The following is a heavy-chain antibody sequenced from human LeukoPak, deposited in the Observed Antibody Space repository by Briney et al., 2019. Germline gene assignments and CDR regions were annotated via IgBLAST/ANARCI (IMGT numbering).Heavy chain of an antibody. CDR1: GFTFSSYG. Sequence: PGRSLRLSCAASGFTFSSYGMHWVRQAPGKGLEWVAVISYDGSNKYYADSVKGRFTISRDNSKNTLYLQMNSLRAEDTAVYYCAEGAHAAENWGQGTLVTVSS. CDR2: ISYDGSNK. CDR3: AEGAHAAEN. J-gene: IGHJ4*02. V-gene: IGHV3-30*18. D-gene: IGHD6-13*01.